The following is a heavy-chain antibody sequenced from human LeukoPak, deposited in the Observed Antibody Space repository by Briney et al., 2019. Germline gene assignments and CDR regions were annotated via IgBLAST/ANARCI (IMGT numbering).Heavy chain of an antibody. CDR3: ARGESIAVAGHFDY. CDR2: IYYSGST. J-gene: IGHJ4*02. CDR1: GGSISSYY. D-gene: IGHD6-19*01. Sequence: SETLSLTCTVSGGSISSYYWSWIRQPPGKGLEWIGYIYYSGSTNYNPSLKSRVTISVDTSKNQFSLKLSSVTAADTAVYYCARGESIAVAGHFDYWGQGTLVTVSS. V-gene: IGHV4-59*01.